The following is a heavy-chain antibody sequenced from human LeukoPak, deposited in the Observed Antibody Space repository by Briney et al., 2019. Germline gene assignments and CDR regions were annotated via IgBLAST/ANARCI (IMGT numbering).Heavy chain of an antibody. V-gene: IGHV3-21*01. CDR3: ARAYSSSWAYYYYYGMDV. CDR1: GFTFSSYA. CDR2: ISSSSSYI. D-gene: IGHD6-13*01. J-gene: IGHJ6*02. Sequence: PGGSLRLSCAASGFTFSSYAMHWVRQAPGKGLEWVSCISSSSSYIYYADSVKGRFTISRDNAKNSLYLQMNSLRAEDTAVYYCARAYSSSWAYYYYYGMDVWGQGTTVTVSS.